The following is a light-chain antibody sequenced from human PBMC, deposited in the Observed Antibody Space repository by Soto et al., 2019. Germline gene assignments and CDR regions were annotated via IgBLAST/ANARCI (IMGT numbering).Light chain of an antibody. CDR3: QQRNNWLWT. J-gene: IGKJ1*01. CDR1: QSVSSY. V-gene: IGKV3-11*01. Sequence: EILLTQSPATLSLSPGERATLSCRASQSVSSYLAWYQQKPGQPPRLLIYNASNRATSIPARFSCSGSATDFTLTISSLDPEDFAVYYCQQRNNWLWTFGQGTKGDIK. CDR2: NAS.